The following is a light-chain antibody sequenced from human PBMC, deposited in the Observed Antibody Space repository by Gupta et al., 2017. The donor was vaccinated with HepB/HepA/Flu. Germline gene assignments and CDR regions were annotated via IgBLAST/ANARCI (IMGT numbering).Light chain of an antibody. CDR2: DAS. J-gene: IGKJ1*01. V-gene: IGKV3-11*01. CDR3: QVRSNWPPWT. CDR1: QSISTY. Sequence: EIVLTQSPATLSLSPGERATLSCRASQSISTYLAWNQQKPGQTPRLLIYDASNRATGIPARFSGSGSGTDFTLTISSLEPEDFAIYYCQVRSNWPPWTFGPGTKVEIK.